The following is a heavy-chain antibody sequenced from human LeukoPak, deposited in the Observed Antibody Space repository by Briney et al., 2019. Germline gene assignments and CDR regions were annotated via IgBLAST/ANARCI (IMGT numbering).Heavy chain of an antibody. V-gene: IGHV1-24*01. D-gene: IGHD3-3*01. Sequence: GASVKVSCKASGYTFTSYGISWVRQAPGQGLEWMGGFDPEDGETIYAQKFQGRVTMTEDTSTDTAYMELSSLRSEDTAVYYCATPGGLYDFWSGEFDYWGQGTLVTVSS. CDR3: ATPGGLYDFWSGEFDY. J-gene: IGHJ4*02. CDR1: GYTFTSYG. CDR2: FDPEDGET.